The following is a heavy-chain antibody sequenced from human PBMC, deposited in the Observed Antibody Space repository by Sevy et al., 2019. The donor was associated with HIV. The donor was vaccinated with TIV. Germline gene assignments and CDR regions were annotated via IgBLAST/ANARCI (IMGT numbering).Heavy chain of an antibody. Sequence: GGSLRLSCAASGFRFSDYSMHWVRQAPGKGLEWVAVISYDGRNNKYNVDSVKGRFTISRDNSKNTLFLQMNSLRAEAWVIYYWARDRGEILLCVFDCWGEGPLATFSS. CDR2: ISYDGRNNK. V-gene: IGHV3-30*14. J-gene: IGHJ4*02. CDR1: GFRFSDYS. D-gene: IGHD3-16*01. CDR3: ARDRGEILLCVFDC.